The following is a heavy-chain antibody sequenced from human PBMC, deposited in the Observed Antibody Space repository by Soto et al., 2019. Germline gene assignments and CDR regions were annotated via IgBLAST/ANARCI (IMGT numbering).Heavy chain of an antibody. CDR1: GYTFTGYY. CDR3: AVDRTYIAAASSRLRWFGP. D-gene: IGHD6-13*01. Sequence: ASVKVSCKASGYTFTGYYMHWVRQAPGQGLEWMGWINPNSGGTNYAQKFQGRVTMTRDTSISTAYMELSRLRSDDTAVYYCAVDRTYIAAASSRLRWFGPWGEGTLVSVAS. V-gene: IGHV1-2*02. CDR2: INPNSGGT. J-gene: IGHJ5*02.